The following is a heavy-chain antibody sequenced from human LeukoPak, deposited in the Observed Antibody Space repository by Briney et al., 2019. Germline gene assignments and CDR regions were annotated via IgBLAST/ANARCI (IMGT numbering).Heavy chain of an antibody. CDR1: GFTFSSYW. J-gene: IGHJ4*02. Sequence: GGSLRLSCAASGFTFSSYWMSWVRQAPGKGLEWVANIKQDGSEKYYVDSVKGRFTISRDNAKNSLYLQMNSLRAEDTAVYYCAKASWVSNADAGLWGQGTVVTVSS. CDR3: AKASWVSNADAGL. D-gene: IGHD6-13*01. V-gene: IGHV3-7*01. CDR2: IKQDGSEK.